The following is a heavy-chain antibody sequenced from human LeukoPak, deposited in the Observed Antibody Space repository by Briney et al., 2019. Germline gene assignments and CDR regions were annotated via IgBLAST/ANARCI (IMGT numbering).Heavy chain of an antibody. V-gene: IGHV4-59*12. D-gene: IGHD6-13*01. CDR3: ATWYSSTWYYFDY. CDR1: GDSISSYH. J-gene: IGHJ4*02. Sequence: PSETLSLPCTVSGDSISSYHWSWIRQPPEKGLEWIGYIYHTGSTNYNPSLKSRVTISVDTSKDQFSLKLSSETAGDTAVYYCATWYSSTWYYFDYWGQGTLVTVSS. CDR2: IYHTGST.